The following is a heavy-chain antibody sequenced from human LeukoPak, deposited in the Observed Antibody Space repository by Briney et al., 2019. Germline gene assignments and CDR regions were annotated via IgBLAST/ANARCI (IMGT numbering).Heavy chain of an antibody. Sequence: GGSLRLFCVVSGFTLSNYEMKWVRQAPGKGLEWISYITSSGRTIYYADSVKGRFTISRDNAKSSLYLQMNSLRVEDTAIYYCARDGGYYSIDYWGQGTLVTVSS. CDR1: GFTLSNYE. CDR2: ITSSGRTI. CDR3: ARDGGYYSIDY. D-gene: IGHD3-22*01. V-gene: IGHV3-48*03. J-gene: IGHJ4*02.